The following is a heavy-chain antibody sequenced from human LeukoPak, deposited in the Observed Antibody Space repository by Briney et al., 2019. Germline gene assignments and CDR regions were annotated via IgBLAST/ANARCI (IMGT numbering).Heavy chain of an antibody. V-gene: IGHV3-21*01. J-gene: IGHJ3*02. CDR3: ARLARDAFDI. Sequence: PGGSLRLSCAASAFTFSSYGINWVRQAPGKGLEWVSSITSSSSYIYYADSVKGRFTISRDNAKNSLYLQMNSLRAEDTAVYYCARLARDAFDIWGQGTMVTVSS. CDR2: ITSSSSYI. CDR1: AFTFSSYG.